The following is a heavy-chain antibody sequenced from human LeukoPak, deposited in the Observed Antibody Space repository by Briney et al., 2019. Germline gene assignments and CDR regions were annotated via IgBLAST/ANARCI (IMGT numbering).Heavy chain of an antibody. V-gene: IGHV3-23*01. Sequence: GGSLKLSCEGSRYSFDSYAMTWVRQAPGKGLEWVSSINGGGDITYYAESVKGRFTVSRDNSKNTLFLQMNSLRAEDAAVFYCAKRYGDSTGWFFDFWGQGSLVTVSS. CDR2: INGGGDIT. CDR3: AKRYGDSTGWFFDF. D-gene: IGHD6-13*01. CDR1: RYSFDSYA. J-gene: IGHJ4*02.